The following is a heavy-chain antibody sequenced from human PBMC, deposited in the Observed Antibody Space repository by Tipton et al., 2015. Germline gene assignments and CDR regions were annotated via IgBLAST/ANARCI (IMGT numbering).Heavy chain of an antibody. CDR2: IQYSGST. CDR3: ARGWEHDNGDHFDY. J-gene: IGHJ4*01. V-gene: IGHV4-59*01. CDR1: SDSINKYY. Sequence: TLSLTCTVSSDSINKYYWSWIRQPPGKELQWIGYIQYSGSTNYNPSLKSRVTISVDTSKTQFSLKMSSVTASDTAVYYCARGWEHDNGDHFDYWGHGILVTVSS. D-gene: IGHD4-17*01.